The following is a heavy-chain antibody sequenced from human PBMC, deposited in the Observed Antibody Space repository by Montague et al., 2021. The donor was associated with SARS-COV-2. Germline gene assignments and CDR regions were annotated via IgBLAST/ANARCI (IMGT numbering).Heavy chain of an antibody. CDR2: IYYYGNT. V-gene: IGHV4-59*01. CDR1: GDSIKNYF. J-gene: IGHJ4*02. CDR3: AKGFGSGSINPTY. Sequence: SETLSLTCTVSGDSIKNYFWSWIRQPPGKGLEWIGYIYYYGNTHYNSSLKSRATISIDTSRNLFSLQLRSVTTADTAVYFCAKGFGSGSINPTYWGQGVLVTVSS. D-gene: IGHD3-10*01.